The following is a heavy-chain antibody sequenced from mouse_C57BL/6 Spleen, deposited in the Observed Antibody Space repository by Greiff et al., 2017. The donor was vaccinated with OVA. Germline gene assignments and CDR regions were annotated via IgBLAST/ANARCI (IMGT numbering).Heavy chain of an antibody. J-gene: IGHJ3*01. V-gene: IGHV1-61*01. CDR3: AREGSGLFAY. CDR1: GYTFTSYW. D-gene: IGHD3-2*02. CDR2: IYPSDSET. Sequence: QVQLQQSGAELVRPGSSVKLSCKASGYTFTSYWMDWVKQRPGQGLEWIGNIYPSDSETHYNQKFKDKATLTVDKSSSTAYMQLSSLTSEDSAVYYCAREGSGLFAYWGQGTLVTVSA.